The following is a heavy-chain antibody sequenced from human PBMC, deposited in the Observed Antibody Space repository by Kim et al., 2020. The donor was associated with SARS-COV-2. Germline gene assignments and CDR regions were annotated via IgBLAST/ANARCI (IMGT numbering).Heavy chain of an antibody. J-gene: IGHJ4*02. V-gene: IGHV4-34*01. Sequence: SETLSLTCAVYGGSFSGYYWSWIRQPPGKGLEWIGEINHSGSTNYNPSLKSRVTISVDTSKNQFSLKLSSVTAADTAVYYCARGGGDYVWGSYLSYWGQGTLVTVSS. CDR3: ARGGGDYVWGSYLSY. D-gene: IGHD3-16*01. CDR1: GGSFSGYY. CDR2: INHSGST.